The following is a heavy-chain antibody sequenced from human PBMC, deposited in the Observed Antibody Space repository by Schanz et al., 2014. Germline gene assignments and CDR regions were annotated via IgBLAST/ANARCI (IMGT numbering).Heavy chain of an antibody. V-gene: IGHV3-23*01. Sequence: ELQLLESGGGLVQPGGSLRLSCAASGFTFSAYAMTWVRRAPGKGLEWISAISGSGVSTHYADSVKGRFTISRDNSKSTLYLQMNSLRAEDTGVYYCARGREVVAKSFDVWGQGTMVTVSS. CDR1: GFTFSAYA. CDR3: ARGREVVAKSFDV. D-gene: IGHD3-22*01. CDR2: ISGSGVST. J-gene: IGHJ3*01.